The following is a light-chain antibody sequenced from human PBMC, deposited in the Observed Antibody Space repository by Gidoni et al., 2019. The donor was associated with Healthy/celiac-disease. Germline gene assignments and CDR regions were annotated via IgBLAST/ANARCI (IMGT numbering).Light chain of an antibody. CDR1: SLRSYY. Sequence: SVALGQTVRITCQGDSLRSYYASWYQQKPGQAPVLVIYGKNNRPSGIPDRFSGSSSGNTASLTITGAQAEDEPDYYCNSRDSSGNHLRVFGGGTKLTVL. CDR2: GKN. CDR3: NSRDSSGNHLRV. V-gene: IGLV3-19*01. J-gene: IGLJ2*01.